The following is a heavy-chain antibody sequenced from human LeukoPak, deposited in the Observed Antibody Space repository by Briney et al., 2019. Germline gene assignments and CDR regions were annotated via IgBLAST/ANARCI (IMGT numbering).Heavy chain of an antibody. Sequence: ASVKVSCKASGGTFSSYAISWVRQAPGQGLEWMGWISAYNGNTNYAQKLQGRVTMTTDTSTSTAYMELRSLRSDDTAVYYCARDERGDDILTGYYFGYYFDYWGQGTLVTVSS. J-gene: IGHJ4*02. V-gene: IGHV1-18*01. CDR2: ISAYNGNT. CDR1: GGTFSSYA. CDR3: ARDERGDDILTGYYFGYYFDY. D-gene: IGHD3-9*01.